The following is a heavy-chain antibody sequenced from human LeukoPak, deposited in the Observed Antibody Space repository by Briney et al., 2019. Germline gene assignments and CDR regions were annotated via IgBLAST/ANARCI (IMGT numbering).Heavy chain of an antibody. Sequence: SETLSLTCTVSGGSLSSGSYYWSWIRQPTGKGLEWIVRIYTSGSTNYNPSLKIRVTISVDTSKNQFSLKLSSVTAAVRAVYCCGSLTGNSDAFDIWGQGTMVTVSS. CDR2: IYTSGST. J-gene: IGHJ3*02. V-gene: IGHV4-61*02. CDR1: GGSLSSGSYY. CDR3: GSLTGNSDAFDI. D-gene: IGHD4-23*01.